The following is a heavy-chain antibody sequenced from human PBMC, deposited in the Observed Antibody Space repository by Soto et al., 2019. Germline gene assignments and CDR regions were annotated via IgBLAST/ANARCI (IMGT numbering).Heavy chain of an antibody. CDR1: GFMLSIYG. D-gene: IGHD6-13*01. Sequence: PGXSLRLSCTASGFMLSIYGIHWCRRAPVKGLEWVAIIWYDGSSEYYADSVKGRFTVSRDNSKNTIYLQMNSLRAEDTAIYYCARDLRSRAFDYWGQGVLVTVSS. CDR2: IWYDGSSE. V-gene: IGHV3-33*01. J-gene: IGHJ4*02. CDR3: ARDLRSRAFDY.